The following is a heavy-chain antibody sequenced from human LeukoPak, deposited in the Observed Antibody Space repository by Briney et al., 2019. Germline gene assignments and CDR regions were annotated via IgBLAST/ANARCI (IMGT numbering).Heavy chain of an antibody. D-gene: IGHD4-17*01. CDR2: IYTSGST. J-gene: IGHJ6*03. CDR1: GGSISSYY. Sequence: PSETLSLTCTVSGGSISSYYWSWIRQPAGKGLEWIGRIYTSGSTNYNPSLKSRVTMSVDTSKNQFSLKLSSVTAADTAVYYCARDHGDYRFSLYYYYYMDVWGKGTTVTISS. CDR3: ARDHGDYRFSLYYYYYMDV. V-gene: IGHV4-4*07.